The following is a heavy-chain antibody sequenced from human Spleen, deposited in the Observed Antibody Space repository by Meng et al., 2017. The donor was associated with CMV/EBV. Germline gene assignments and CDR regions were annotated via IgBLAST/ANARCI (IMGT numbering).Heavy chain of an antibody. CDR2: TYYRSKWYN. D-gene: IGHD3-3*01. CDR3: AREDSGSTTIFGVVITYYFDY. CDR1: AA. J-gene: IGHJ4*01. Sequence: AAWSWIRQSPSRGLEWLGRTYYRSKWYNDYAVSVKSRITIDPDTSKNQFSLQLNSVTPEDTAVYYCAREDSGSTTIFGVVITYYFDYWGHGTLVTVSS. V-gene: IGHV6-1*01.